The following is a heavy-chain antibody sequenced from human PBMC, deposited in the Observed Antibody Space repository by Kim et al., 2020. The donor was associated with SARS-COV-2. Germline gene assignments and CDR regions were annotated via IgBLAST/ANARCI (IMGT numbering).Heavy chain of an antibody. J-gene: IGHJ4*02. D-gene: IGHD3-22*01. CDR3: ARDRDMYYYDSSGYWYYFDY. Sequence: SETLSLTCTVSGGSISSYYWSWIRQPAGKGLEWIGRIYTSGSTNYNPSLKSRVTMSVDTSKNQFSLKLSSVTAADTAVYYCARDRDMYYYDSSGYWYYFDYWGQGTLVTVSS. V-gene: IGHV4-4*07. CDR1: GGSISSYY. CDR2: IYTSGST.